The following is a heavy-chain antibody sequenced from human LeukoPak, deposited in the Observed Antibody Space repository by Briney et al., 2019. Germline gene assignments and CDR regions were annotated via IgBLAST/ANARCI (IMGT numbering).Heavy chain of an antibody. V-gene: IGHV3-48*03. CDR1: GFTFSSYE. D-gene: IGHD3-10*02. Sequence: PGGSLRLSCAASGFTFSSYEMNWVRQAPGKGLEWVSYISSSGSTIYYADSVKGRFTIYRDNAKNSLYLQMNSLRAEDMAVYYCAELGITMIGGVWGKGTTVTISS. CDR3: AELGITMIGGV. J-gene: IGHJ6*04. CDR2: ISSSGSTI.